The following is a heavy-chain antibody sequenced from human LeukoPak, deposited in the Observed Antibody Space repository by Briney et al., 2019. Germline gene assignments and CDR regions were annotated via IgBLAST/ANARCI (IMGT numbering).Heavy chain of an antibody. CDR3: ARAAGSSYDGYYPYYYYGMDV. CDR1: GFTFSSYS. V-gene: IGHV3-21*01. D-gene: IGHD3-3*01. CDR2: ISSSSSYI. J-gene: IGHJ6*02. Sequence: GGSLRLSCAASGFTFSSYSMNWVRQAPGKGLEWVSSISSSSSYIYYADSVKGRFTISRDNAKNSLYLQMNSLRAEDTAVYYCARAAGSSYDGYYPYYYYGMDVWGQGTTVTVSS.